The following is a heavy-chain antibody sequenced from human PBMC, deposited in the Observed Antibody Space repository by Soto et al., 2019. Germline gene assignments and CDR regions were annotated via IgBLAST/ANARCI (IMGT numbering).Heavy chain of an antibody. CDR2: IIPMFGTA. D-gene: IGHD3-10*01. CDR3: ATMKGGSQYYYYGMDV. J-gene: IGHJ6*02. Sequence: QVQLVQSGAEVKKPGSSVKVSCKASGGTFSSYAISWVRQAPGQGLEWMGGIIPMFGTADYAQKFQGRVTITADESTGTAYMGLSSLRSDDTAVYYCATMKGGSQYYYYGMDVWGQGTTVTVSS. V-gene: IGHV1-69*12. CDR1: GGTFSSYA.